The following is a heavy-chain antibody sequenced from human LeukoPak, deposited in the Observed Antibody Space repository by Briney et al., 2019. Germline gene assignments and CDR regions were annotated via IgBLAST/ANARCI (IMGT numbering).Heavy chain of an antibody. J-gene: IGHJ3*02. CDR1: GGSISSGDHY. D-gene: IGHD3-10*01. CDR2: IYYSGST. Sequence: SQTLPLTCTVSGGSISSGDHYWSWIRQPPGKGLEWIGYIYYSGSTYYNPSLKSRVTISVDTSKNQFSLKLSSVTAADTAVYYCARVRYYYGSDDAFDIWGQGTMVTVSS. CDR3: ARVRYYYGSDDAFDI. V-gene: IGHV4-30-4*01.